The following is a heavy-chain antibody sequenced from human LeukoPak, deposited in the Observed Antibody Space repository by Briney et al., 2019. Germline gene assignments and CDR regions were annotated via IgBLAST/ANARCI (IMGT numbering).Heavy chain of an antibody. CDR2: INGDGSTI. V-gene: IGHV3-74*01. J-gene: IGHJ5*02. Sequence: PGGSLRLSCAASGFTFSSNWMHWVRQAPGKGLVWVSRINGDGSTINYADSVKGRFTISRDNAKNTLYLQMNSLRAEDTAVYYCARDMRDYGDYGRDWFDPWGQGTLVTVSS. CDR3: ARDMRDYGDYGRDWFDP. D-gene: IGHD4-17*01. CDR1: GFTFSSNW.